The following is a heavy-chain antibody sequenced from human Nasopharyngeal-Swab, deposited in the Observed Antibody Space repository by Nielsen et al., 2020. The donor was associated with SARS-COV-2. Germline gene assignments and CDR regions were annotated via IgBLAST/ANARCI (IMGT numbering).Heavy chain of an antibody. D-gene: IGHD3-22*01. CDR2: ISSSCSTI. J-gene: IGHJ6*02. CDR3: ARDCDDSSGSAYYYGMEV. CDR1: GFTFSDYY. V-gene: IGHV3-11*01. Sequence: GESPKISCAASGFTFSDYYMSWIRQAPGKGLEWVSYISSSCSTIYYADSVKGRFTISRDNAKNSLYLQMNSLRAEDTAVYYCARDCDDSSGSAYYYGMEVWGQGTTVTVSS.